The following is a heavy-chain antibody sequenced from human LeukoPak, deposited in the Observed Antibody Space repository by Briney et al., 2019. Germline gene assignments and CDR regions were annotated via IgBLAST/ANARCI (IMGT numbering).Heavy chain of an antibody. Sequence: LRLSCAASGFTFSSYEMNWVGQAPGKGLEWVSYISSSGSTIYYADSVKGRFPISRDNAKNSLYLQMNSLRAEDTAVYYGARDGDIVVVPAAFEGYFDYWGQGTLVTVSS. CDR2: ISSSGSTI. CDR1: GFTFSSYE. J-gene: IGHJ4*02. D-gene: IGHD2-2*01. V-gene: IGHV3-48*03. CDR3: ARDGDIVVVPAAFEGYFDY.